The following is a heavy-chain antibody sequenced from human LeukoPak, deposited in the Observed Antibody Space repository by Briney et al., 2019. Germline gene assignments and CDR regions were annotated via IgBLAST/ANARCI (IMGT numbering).Heavy chain of an antibody. V-gene: IGHV3-49*04. D-gene: IGHD2-15*01. CDR1: GFTFGNYA. Sequence: PGGSLRLSCTASGFTFGNYAMTWVRQAPGKGLEWVGFLRSKAYGGTTGYAASVRGRFTISRDDSKSIAYLQMNSLKTEDTAVYYCSRSLCSGGSCSPIYYFDYWGQGTLVTVSS. CDR3: SRSLCSGGSCSPIYYFDY. J-gene: IGHJ4*02. CDR2: LRSKAYGGTT.